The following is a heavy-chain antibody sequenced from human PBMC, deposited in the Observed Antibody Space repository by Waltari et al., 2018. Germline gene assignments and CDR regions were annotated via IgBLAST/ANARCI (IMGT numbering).Heavy chain of an antibody. V-gene: IGHV3-7*01. Sequence: EVQMVESGGGLVQPGGSLRLSCAASGFTFSNSWMDWVRQAPGKGLEWIANIKPDGSEKNYVDSVKGRFTISRDNTKNSLYLQMNSLRAEDTAVYYCSKSRDVWGPGTSVTVSS. CDR2: IKPDGSEK. CDR3: SKSRDV. CDR1: GFTFSNSW. J-gene: IGHJ6*02.